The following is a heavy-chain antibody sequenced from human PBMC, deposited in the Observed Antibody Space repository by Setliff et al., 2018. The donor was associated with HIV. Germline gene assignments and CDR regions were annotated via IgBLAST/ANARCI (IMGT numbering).Heavy chain of an antibody. V-gene: IGHV4-39*01. CDR2: MIYGGDT. CDR1: GGSISSGGYY. CDR3: ARPHSGRGGGAWFDP. D-gene: IGHD6-19*01. J-gene: IGHJ5*02. Sequence: PSETLSLTCTVSGGSISSGGYYWGWIRQAPGKGLEWIASMIYGGDTWYNPSLKSRVTIYVDTANNEISLRLSSVTAEDTAVYRCARPHSGRGGGAWFDPWGQGIQVTVSS.